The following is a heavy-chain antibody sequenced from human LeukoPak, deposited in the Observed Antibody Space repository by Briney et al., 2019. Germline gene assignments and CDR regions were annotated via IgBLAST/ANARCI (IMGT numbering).Heavy chain of an antibody. D-gene: IGHD3-22*01. J-gene: IGHJ1*01. CDR1: GFTFSSYS. Sequence: GGSLRLSSAASGFTFSSYSMNWVRQAPGKGLEWVSSISSSSSYIYYADSVKGRFTISRDNSKNTLYLQMNSLRAEDTAVYYCARERLDSSGYYYGYFQHWGQGTLVTVSS. V-gene: IGHV3-21*01. CDR2: ISSSSSYI. CDR3: ARERLDSSGYYYGYFQH.